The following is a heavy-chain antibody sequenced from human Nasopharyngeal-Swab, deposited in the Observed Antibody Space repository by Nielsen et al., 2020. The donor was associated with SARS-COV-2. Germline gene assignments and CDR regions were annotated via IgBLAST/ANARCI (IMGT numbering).Heavy chain of an antibody. CDR3: AKAWAAAGLSFYYYMDV. V-gene: IGHV3-23*01. J-gene: IGHJ6*03. Sequence: WSRQPPGKGLEWVSTLSGTGESTYYADSVTGRFAISRDNSNNTLYLQMHGLRAEDTAIYFCAKAWAAAGLSFYYYMDVWGKGITVTVSS. CDR2: LSGTGEST. D-gene: IGHD6-13*01.